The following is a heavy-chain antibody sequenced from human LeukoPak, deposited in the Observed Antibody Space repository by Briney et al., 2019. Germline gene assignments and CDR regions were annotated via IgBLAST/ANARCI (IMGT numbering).Heavy chain of an antibody. CDR2: ISYDGSNK. V-gene: IGHV3-30-3*01. Sequence: GGSLRLSCAASGFTFSSYAMHWVRQAPGKGLEWVAVISYDGSNKYYADSVTGRFTISRDNSKNTLYLQMNSLRAEDTAVYYCARDVTKIVVVVAAPGYWGQGTLVTVSS. D-gene: IGHD2-15*01. CDR1: GFTFSSYA. CDR3: ARDVTKIVVVVAAPGY. J-gene: IGHJ4*02.